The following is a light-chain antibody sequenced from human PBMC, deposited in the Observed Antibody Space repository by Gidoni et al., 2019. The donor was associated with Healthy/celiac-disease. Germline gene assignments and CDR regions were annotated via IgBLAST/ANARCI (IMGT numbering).Light chain of an antibody. CDR3: QQSYSTPIT. CDR1: QSISSY. V-gene: IGKV1-39*01. J-gene: IGKJ5*01. Sequence: DIQMTQSPSSLSASVGDSVTITCRASQSISSYLNWYQQKPGKAPKLLIYAASSLQSGVPSRFSGSGSGTDFTLTISSLQPEDLAIYYCQQSYSTPITFGQGTRLEIK. CDR2: AAS.